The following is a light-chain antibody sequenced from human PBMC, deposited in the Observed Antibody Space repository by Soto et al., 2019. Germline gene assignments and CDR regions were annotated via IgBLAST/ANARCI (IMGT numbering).Light chain of an antibody. J-gene: IGKJ5*01. Sequence: EIVLTQSPGTLSLSPGERATLYCRASQSVSNNYLAWFQQKPGQAPKFLISDASRRATGIPDRFSGSGSGTDFTLTISRLEPEDFAVYYCQQFGSSPITFGQGTRLEIK. V-gene: IGKV3-20*01. CDR3: QQFGSSPIT. CDR2: DAS. CDR1: QSVSNNY.